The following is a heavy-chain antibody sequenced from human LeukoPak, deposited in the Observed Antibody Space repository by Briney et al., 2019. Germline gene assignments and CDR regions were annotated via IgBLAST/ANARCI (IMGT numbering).Heavy chain of an antibody. J-gene: IGHJ4*02. Sequence: GGSLRLSCAACGFTFSSYSMNWVRQAPGKGVEWVSSISSSSSYIYYADSVKGRFTISRDNAKNSLYLQMNSLRAEDTAVYYCASLLRSSSSGFDYWGQGTLVTVSS. CDR1: GFTFSSYS. CDR2: ISSSSSYI. V-gene: IGHV3-21*01. D-gene: IGHD6-6*01. CDR3: ASLLRSSSSGFDY.